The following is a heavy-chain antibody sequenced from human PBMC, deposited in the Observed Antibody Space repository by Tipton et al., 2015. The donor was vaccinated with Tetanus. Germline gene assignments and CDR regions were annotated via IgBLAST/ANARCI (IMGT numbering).Heavy chain of an antibody. V-gene: IGHV1-2*02. CDR2: IDPNSGGT. Sequence: QLVQSGAEVKKPGASLKVSCKASGYTFTGYYLYWVRQAPGQRLEWMGWIDPNSGGTAYAQKFQGRVTMTRDTSISTVDMELSRLRADDTAVYYCARDRGDYIYYGMDVWGPGTTVTVSS. J-gene: IGHJ6*02. D-gene: IGHD3-22*01. CDR3: ARDRGDYIYYGMDV. CDR1: GYTFTGYY.